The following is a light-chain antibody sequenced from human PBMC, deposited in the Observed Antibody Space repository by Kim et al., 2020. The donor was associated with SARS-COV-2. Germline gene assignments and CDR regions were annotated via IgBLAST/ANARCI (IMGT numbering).Light chain of an antibody. J-gene: IGLJ2*01. CDR3: QAWDSSTVV. CDR1: KLGDKY. CDR2: QVS. V-gene: IGLV3-1*01. Sequence: SYELTQPPSVSVSPGQTASITCSGDKLGDKYACWYQQKPDQPPVLVIYQVSKRPSGIPERFSGSNSGNTATLTISGTQAMDEADYYCQAWDSSTVVFGGGTQLTVL.